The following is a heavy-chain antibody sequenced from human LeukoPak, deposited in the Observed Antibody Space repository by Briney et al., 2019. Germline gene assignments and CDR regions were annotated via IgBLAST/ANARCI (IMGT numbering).Heavy chain of an antibody. J-gene: IGHJ4*02. CDR2: ISAYNGNT. V-gene: IGHV1-18*01. D-gene: IGHD6-19*01. CDR1: GYTFTTNG. Sequence: GAPVTLSCKTSGYTFTTNGTSWVRQSPGQGLEWMGWISAYNGNTNYAKTFQGRVTMTTDTSTSTAYMDLRSLRSDDTAVYYCARDSTGIAVAGNSPDFDYWGQGTMVTVSS. CDR3: ARDSTGIAVAGNSPDFDY.